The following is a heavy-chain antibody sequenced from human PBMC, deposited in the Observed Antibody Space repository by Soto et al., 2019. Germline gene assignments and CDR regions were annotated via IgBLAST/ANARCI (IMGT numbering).Heavy chain of an antibody. V-gene: IGHV4-31*03. CDR3: ARDRYRGGSCFNWFDP. CDR1: GGSISSGGYY. J-gene: IGHJ5*02. Sequence: QVQLQESGPGLVKPSQTLSLTCTVSGGSISSGGYYWSWIRQHPGKGLEWIGYIYYSGSTYYNPSLKSRVTISVDTSKKQFSLKLSSVTAADTAVYYCARDRYRGGSCFNWFDPWGQGTLVTVSS. CDR2: IYYSGST. D-gene: IGHD2-15*01.